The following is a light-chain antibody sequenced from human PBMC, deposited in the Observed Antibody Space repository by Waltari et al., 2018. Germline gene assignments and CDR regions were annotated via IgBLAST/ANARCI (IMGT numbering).Light chain of an antibody. CDR1: QSVSTN. J-gene: IGKJ3*01. CDR2: GAS. V-gene: IGKV3-15*01. CDR3: QQYNIWPPGS. Sequence: EIVMTQSPATLSVSPGERATLSCRASQSVSTNLAWYQHKPGQAPRLLIYGASVRATDIPARFSGSGSGTEFSLTISSLQSEDFAIYYCQQYNIWPPGSFGPGTKVD.